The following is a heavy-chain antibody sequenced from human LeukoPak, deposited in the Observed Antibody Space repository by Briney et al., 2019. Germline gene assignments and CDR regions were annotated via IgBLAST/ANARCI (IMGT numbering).Heavy chain of an antibody. Sequence: SETLSLTCAVYGGSFSGYYWSWIRQPPGKGLEWIGEINHSGSTNYNPSLKSRVTISVDTSKNQFSLKLSSVTAADTAVYYCARAPVRYCSSTSCYRYYFDYWGQGTLVTVSS. D-gene: IGHD2-2*02. CDR2: INHSGST. CDR3: ARAPVRYCSSTSCYRYYFDY. J-gene: IGHJ4*02. CDR1: GGSFSGYY. V-gene: IGHV4-34*01.